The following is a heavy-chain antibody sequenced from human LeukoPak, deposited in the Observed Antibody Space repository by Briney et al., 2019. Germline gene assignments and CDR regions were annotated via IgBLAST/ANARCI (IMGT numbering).Heavy chain of an antibody. CDR3: ARDSYPKSTVSLPDY. V-gene: IGHV1-46*01. Sequence: ASVKVSCKASGYTFTSYGISWVRQAPGQGLEWMGIINPSGGSTSYAQKFQGRVTMTRDTSTSTVYMELSSLRSEDTAVYYCARDSYPKSTVSLPDYWGQGTLVTVSS. CDR1: GYTFTSYG. J-gene: IGHJ4*02. D-gene: IGHD4-17*01. CDR2: INPSGGST.